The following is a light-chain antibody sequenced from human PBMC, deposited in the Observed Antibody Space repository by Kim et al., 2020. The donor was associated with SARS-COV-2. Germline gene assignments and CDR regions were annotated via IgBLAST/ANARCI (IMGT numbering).Light chain of an antibody. CDR3: NSRDSSGNRV. CDR1: SLRSYY. Sequence: ALGQTVRITCQGDSLRSYYATWYQQKPGQAPIVVINGKNNRPSGIPDRFSGSSSGNTASLTITGTQAEDDADYYCNSRDSSGNRVFGTGTKVTVL. V-gene: IGLV3-19*01. J-gene: IGLJ1*01. CDR2: GKN.